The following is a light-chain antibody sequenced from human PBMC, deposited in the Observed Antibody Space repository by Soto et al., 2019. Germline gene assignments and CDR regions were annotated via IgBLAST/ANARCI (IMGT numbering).Light chain of an antibody. CDR3: HSYTRSTTEI. CDR2: EVS. V-gene: IGLV2-14*01. Sequence: QSALTQPASVSGSPGQSITISCIGTSSDIGAYNYVSWYQQHPGKAPKLMLYEVSNRPSWVSNRFSGSKSGNTASLTISGLQPEDEADYYCHSYTRSTTEIFGGGTKLTVL. J-gene: IGLJ2*01. CDR1: SSDIGAYNY.